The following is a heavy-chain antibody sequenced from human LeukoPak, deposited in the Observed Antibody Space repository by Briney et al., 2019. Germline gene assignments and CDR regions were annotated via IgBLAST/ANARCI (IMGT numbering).Heavy chain of an antibody. CDR3: ARNYGSGIGLDY. Sequence: PGGSLRLSCAASGFTFSDYCMSWIRQAPGTGLEWVSYIYNSGSYTNYADSVKGRFTISRDNAKKSLYLQMNSLRAEDTAVYYCARNYGSGIGLDYWGQGTRVTVFS. J-gene: IGHJ4*02. V-gene: IGHV3-11*03. D-gene: IGHD3-10*01. CDR1: GFTFSDYC. CDR2: IYNSGSYT.